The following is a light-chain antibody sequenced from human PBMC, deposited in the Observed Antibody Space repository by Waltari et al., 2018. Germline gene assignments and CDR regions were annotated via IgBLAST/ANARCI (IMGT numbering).Light chain of an antibody. J-gene: IGKJ1*01. CDR2: WAS. Sequence: DIVITQYQDSLAVSLGEWATIHCKSSQSVLYSSNNKNYLALYQQKPGQPPKLVIYWASTRESGVPDRFSGSGSGTDFTLTISSLQAEDVAVYYCQQYYSTPPTFGQGTKVEIK. V-gene: IGKV4-1*01. CDR3: QQYYSTPPT. CDR1: QSVLYSSNNKNY.